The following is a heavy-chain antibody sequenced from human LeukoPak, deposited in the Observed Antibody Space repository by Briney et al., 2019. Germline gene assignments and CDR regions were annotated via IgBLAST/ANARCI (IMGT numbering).Heavy chain of an antibody. CDR2: GIPNFRRT. CDR3: ARTGRYSNYDFSYHMDV. CDR1: GGSFTSYA. D-gene: IGHD4-11*01. Sequence: SVKVSCKASGGSFTSYAISWVRQVPGQGLEYLGGGIPNFRRTQYSQKFEGRVTITTDETIASMELRSLTSEDTAVYYCARTGRYSNYDFSYHMDVWGKGTTVIVS. V-gene: IGHV1-69*05. J-gene: IGHJ6*03.